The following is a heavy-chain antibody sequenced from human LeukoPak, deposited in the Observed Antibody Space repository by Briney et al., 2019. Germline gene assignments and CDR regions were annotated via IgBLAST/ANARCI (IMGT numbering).Heavy chain of an antibody. CDR2: AFYSRST. CDR1: GGSLSSYY. Sequence: SETLCLTSTVSGGSLSSYYWSWIRHPPGKRLECIGYAFYSRSTHYNPSLKSRVTMSVDTTNNHFSLRLSSVTAADTAVYYCASGRNVWVLFDAWGQGTLVTVSS. CDR3: ASGRNVWVLFDA. J-gene: IGHJ4*02. D-gene: IGHD5-18*01. V-gene: IGHV4-59*01.